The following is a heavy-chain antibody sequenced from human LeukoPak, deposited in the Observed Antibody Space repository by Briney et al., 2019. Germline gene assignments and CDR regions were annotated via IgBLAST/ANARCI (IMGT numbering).Heavy chain of an antibody. CDR2: IKQDGSEK. Sequence: GGSLRLSCAASGLTFSSYWMSWVRQAPGKGLEWVANIKQDGSEKYYVDSVRGRFTISRDNAKNSLYLQMNSLRAEDTAVYYCARESYYGSGSYYNLADYYYGMDVWGQGTTVTVSS. CDR3: ARESYYGSGSYYNLADYYYGMDV. D-gene: IGHD3-10*01. CDR1: GLTFSSYW. V-gene: IGHV3-7*01. J-gene: IGHJ6*02.